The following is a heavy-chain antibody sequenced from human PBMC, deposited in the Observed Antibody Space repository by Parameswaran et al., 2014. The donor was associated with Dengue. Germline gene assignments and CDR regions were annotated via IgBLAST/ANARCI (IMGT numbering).Heavy chain of an antibody. CDR2: INPNGGAI. Sequence: WVRQAPGQGLEWMGWINPNGGAINYGQQFQGRVTMTRDTSTSTIYMELSRLTSDDTAVYYCAREAADYYDNSGSPYNWFDSWGQGTLVTVSS. CDR3: AREAADYYDNSGSPYNWFDS. J-gene: IGHJ5*01. D-gene: IGHD3-22*01. V-gene: IGHV1-2*02.